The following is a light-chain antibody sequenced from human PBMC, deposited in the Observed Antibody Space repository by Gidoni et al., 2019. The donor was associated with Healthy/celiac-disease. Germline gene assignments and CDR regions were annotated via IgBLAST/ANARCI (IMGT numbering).Light chain of an antibody. J-gene: IGKJ1*01. Sequence: AIQMTQSPSSLSASVGDRVTITCRASQGIRNDLGWYQQKPGKAPKLLIFAASSLQSGVPSRFSGSGSGTDFTLTISSLQPADFATYYCLQDYNYPWTFGQGTKVEIK. V-gene: IGKV1-6*01. CDR1: QGIRND. CDR2: AAS. CDR3: LQDYNYPWT.